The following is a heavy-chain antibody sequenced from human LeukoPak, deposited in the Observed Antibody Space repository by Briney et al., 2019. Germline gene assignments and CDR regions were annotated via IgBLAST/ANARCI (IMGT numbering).Heavy chain of an antibody. V-gene: IGHV4-39*07. CDR3: AREMGHIVVVPAAMMGNWFDP. CDR1: GGSISSGSYY. D-gene: IGHD2-2*01. CDR2: IYYSGST. Sequence: SETLSLTCTVSGGSISSGSYYWGWIRQPPGKGLEWIGSIYYSGSTYYNPSLKSRITISVDTSKNQFSLKLSSVTAADTAVYYCAREMGHIVVVPAAMMGNWFDPWGQGTLVTVSS. J-gene: IGHJ5*02.